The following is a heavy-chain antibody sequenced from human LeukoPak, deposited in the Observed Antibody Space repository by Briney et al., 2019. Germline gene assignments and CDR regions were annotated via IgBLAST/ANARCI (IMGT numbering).Heavy chain of an antibody. Sequence: ASVKVSCKASGYTFTSYGISWVRQAPGQGLEWMGWISAYNGNTNYAQKLQGRVTMTTDTSTSTAYMELRSLRSDDTAVYYCARGTGYYYDSSGYNWFDPWGQGTLVTVSS. CDR2: ISAYNGNT. J-gene: IGHJ5*02. CDR1: GYTFTSYG. CDR3: ARGTGYYYDSSGYNWFDP. D-gene: IGHD3-22*01. V-gene: IGHV1-18*01.